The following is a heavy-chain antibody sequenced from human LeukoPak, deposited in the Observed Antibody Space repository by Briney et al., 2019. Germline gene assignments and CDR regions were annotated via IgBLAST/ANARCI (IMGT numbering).Heavy chain of an antibody. D-gene: IGHD1-26*01. J-gene: IGHJ4*02. Sequence: GGSLRLSCAVSGFTVRSNYMTGVRQAPGKGLEWVSTLYSGGNTYYADSVKGRFTISRDDSRNTLYLQMNNLRVEDTAVYYCARESGDRPGLPGCWGQGTLVTVSS. V-gene: IGHV3-53*01. CDR2: LYSGGNT. CDR3: ARESGDRPGLPGC. CDR1: GFTVRSNY.